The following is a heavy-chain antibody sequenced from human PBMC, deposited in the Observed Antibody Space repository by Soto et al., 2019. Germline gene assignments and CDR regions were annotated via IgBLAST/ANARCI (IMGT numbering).Heavy chain of an antibody. V-gene: IGHV4-39*01. D-gene: IGHD1-26*01. CDR1: GGSISSSSYY. J-gene: IGHJ5*02. Sequence: PSETLSLTCTVSGGSISSSSYYWGWIRQPPGKGLEWIGSIYYSGSTYYNPSLKSRVTISVDTSKNQFSLKLSSVTAADTAVYYCAGGSHNWFDPWGQGTLVTVYS. CDR3: AGGSHNWFDP. CDR2: IYYSGST.